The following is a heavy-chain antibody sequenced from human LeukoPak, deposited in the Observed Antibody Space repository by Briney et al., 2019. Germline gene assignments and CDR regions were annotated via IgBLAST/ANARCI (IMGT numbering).Heavy chain of an antibody. CDR1: GFTFSNAW. Sequence: GGSLRLSCAASGFTFSNAWMSWVRQAPGKGLEWVGRIKSKTDGGTTDYAAPVKGRFTISRDDSKNTLYLQMNSLKTEDTAVYYCTTNTTTVTTPYNWFDPWGQGTLVTVSS. CDR3: TTNTTTVTTPYNWFDP. V-gene: IGHV3-15*01. J-gene: IGHJ5*02. CDR2: IKSKTDGGTT. D-gene: IGHD4-17*01.